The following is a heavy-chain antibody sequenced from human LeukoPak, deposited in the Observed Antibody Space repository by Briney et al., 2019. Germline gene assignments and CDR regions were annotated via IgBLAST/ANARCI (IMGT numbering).Heavy chain of an antibody. CDR2: ISSTGNTI. CDR3: ARDRIAVAGTL. Sequence: GRSLRLSCAASGFAFSRYGMHWVRQAPGKGLEWVSSISSTGNTIYYADSVKGRFTISRDNAKNSLYLQMSSLKTEDTAVYYCARDRIAVAGTLWGQGTLVTVSS. J-gene: IGHJ4*02. V-gene: IGHV3-48*03. CDR1: GFAFSRYG. D-gene: IGHD6-19*01.